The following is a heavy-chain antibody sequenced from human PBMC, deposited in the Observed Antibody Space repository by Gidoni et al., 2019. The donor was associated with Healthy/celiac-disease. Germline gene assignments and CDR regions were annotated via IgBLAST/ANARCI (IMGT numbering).Heavy chain of an antibody. Sequence: EVQLVESGGGLVQPGRSLRLSCAASGFTFDDYAMHWVRQAQGKGLEWVSGISWNSGSIGYADSVKGRFTISRDNAKNSLYLQMNSLRAEDTALYYCAKEVAAAGSGWFDPWGQGTLVTVSS. CDR1: GFTFDDYA. CDR2: ISWNSGSI. J-gene: IGHJ5*02. CDR3: AKEVAAAGSGWFDP. D-gene: IGHD6-13*01. V-gene: IGHV3-9*01.